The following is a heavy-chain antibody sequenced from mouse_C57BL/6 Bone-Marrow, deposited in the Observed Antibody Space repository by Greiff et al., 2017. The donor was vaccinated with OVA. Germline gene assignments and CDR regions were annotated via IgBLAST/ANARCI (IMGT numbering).Heavy chain of an antibody. J-gene: IGHJ4*01. CDR3: APTGLYYAMDY. D-gene: IGHD4-1*02. CDR2: IHPNSGST. Sequence: QVQLKQPGAELVKPGASVKLSCKASGYTFTSYWMHWVKQRPGQGLEWIGMIHPNSGSTNYNEKFKGKATLTVDKSSSTAYMQLSSLTSEDSAVYCGAPTGLYYAMDYWGQGTSVTVSS. V-gene: IGHV1-64*01. CDR1: GYTFTSYW.